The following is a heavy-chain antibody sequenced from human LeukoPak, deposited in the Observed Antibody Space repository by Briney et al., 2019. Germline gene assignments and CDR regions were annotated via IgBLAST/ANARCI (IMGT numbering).Heavy chain of an antibody. D-gene: IGHD5-18*01. V-gene: IGHV4-39*01. CDR3: ASAGYSYGVDY. CDR2: IYYSGST. CDR1: GGSISSSSYY. J-gene: IGHJ4*02. Sequence: PSETLSLTRTVSGGSISSSSYYWSWIRQPAGKGLEWIGSIYYSGSTYYNPSLKSRVTISVDTSKNQFSLKLSSVTAADTAVYYCASAGYSYGVDYWGQGTLVTVSS.